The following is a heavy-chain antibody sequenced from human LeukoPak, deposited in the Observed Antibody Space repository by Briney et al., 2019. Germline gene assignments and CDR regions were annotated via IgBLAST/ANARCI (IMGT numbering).Heavy chain of an antibody. Sequence: SETLSLTCAVYGGSFSGYYWSWIRQPPGKGLEWIGEINHSGSNNYNPYLKSRVTISVDTSKNQFSLMLRSVTAADTAVYYCARWGYYYDSSGYYDYWGQGTLVTVSS. J-gene: IGHJ4*02. CDR3: ARWGYYYDSSGYYDY. V-gene: IGHV4-34*01. D-gene: IGHD3-22*01. CDR2: INHSGSN. CDR1: GGSFSGYY.